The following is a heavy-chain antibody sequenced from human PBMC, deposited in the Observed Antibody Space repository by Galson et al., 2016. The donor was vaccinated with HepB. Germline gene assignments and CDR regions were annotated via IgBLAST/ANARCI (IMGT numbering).Heavy chain of an antibody. CDR1: GFTFSSFW. V-gene: IGHV3-7*05. Sequence: SLRLSCAASGFTFSSFWMSWVRQAPGKGLEWVANIKQDGSEKSYVDSVKGRFTISRDDSKNSLYLQMNSLKTEDTAVYYCTTGGGNWALGMDVWGQGTTVTVSS. J-gene: IGHJ6*02. D-gene: IGHD1-1*01. CDR2: IKQDGSEK. CDR3: TTGGGNWALGMDV.